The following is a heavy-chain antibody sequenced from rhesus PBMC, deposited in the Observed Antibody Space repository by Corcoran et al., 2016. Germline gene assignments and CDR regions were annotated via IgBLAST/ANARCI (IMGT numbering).Heavy chain of an antibody. CDR3: STDPGGVCCTFDY. J-gene: IGHJ4*01. Sequence: EVQLVETGGGLVQPGGSLRLSCGASGFTFSSHGMSWVRQAPGKGLDCVSGLTYSGCRTFYADSVRGRFTISRDNSKNTVSLQMNSLRAEDTAVYYCSTDPGGVCCTFDYWGQGVLVTVSS. CDR2: LTYSGCRT. CDR1: GFTFSSHG. D-gene: IGHD2-39*02. V-gene: IGHV3S5*01.